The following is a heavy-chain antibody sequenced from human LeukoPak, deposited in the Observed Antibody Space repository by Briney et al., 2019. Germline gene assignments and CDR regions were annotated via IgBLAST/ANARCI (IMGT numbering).Heavy chain of an antibody. D-gene: IGHD6-19*01. CDR2: IYYSGST. V-gene: IGHV4-30-4*08. CDR3: ARTLGEPKYSSGWALDY. CDR1: GGSISSGGYY. Sequence: PSQTLSLTCTVSGGSISSGGYYWSWIRQHPGKGLEWIGYIYYSGSTYYNPSLKSRVTISVDTSKNQFSLKLSSVTAADTAVYYCARTLGEPKYSSGWALDYWGQGTLVTVSS. J-gene: IGHJ4*02.